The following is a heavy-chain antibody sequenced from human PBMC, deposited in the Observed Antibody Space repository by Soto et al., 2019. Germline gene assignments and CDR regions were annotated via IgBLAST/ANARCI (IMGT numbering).Heavy chain of an antibody. Sequence: EVPLLESGGGLVQPGGSLRLSCAASGFTFSSYAMTWVRQTPGKGLEWVSAISGSGGNTYYADSVKDRFTISRDNSKNTLSLQMNSLRAEDTAVYYCAKDPDTAYYDSSAYFHWGQGTLVTVSS. V-gene: IGHV3-23*01. D-gene: IGHD3-22*01. CDR1: GFTFSSYA. J-gene: IGHJ4*02. CDR2: ISGSGGNT. CDR3: AKDPDTAYYDSSAYFH.